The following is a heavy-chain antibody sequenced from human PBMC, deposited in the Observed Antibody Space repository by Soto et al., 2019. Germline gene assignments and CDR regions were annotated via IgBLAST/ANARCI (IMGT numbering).Heavy chain of an antibody. CDR1: GGSISSGGYY. CDR2: IYYSGST. J-gene: IGHJ6*02. CDR3: ARASSWNYSGMDV. Sequence: NPSETLSLTCTVSGGSISSGGYYWSWIRQHPGKGLEWIGYIYYSGSTYYNPSLKSRVTISVDTSKNQFSLKLSSVTAADTAVYYCARASSWNYSGMDVWGQGTTVTVSS. D-gene: IGHD6-13*01. V-gene: IGHV4-31*03.